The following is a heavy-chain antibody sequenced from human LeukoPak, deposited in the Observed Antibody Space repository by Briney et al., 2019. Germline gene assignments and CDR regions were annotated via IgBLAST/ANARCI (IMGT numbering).Heavy chain of an antibody. D-gene: IGHD1-26*01. CDR1: GFTFSSYW. CDR3: ASLAGGYFFDH. CDR2: INSDGSRT. Sequence: GGSLRLSCAASGFTFSSYWMHWVRQAPGKGLVWVSRINSDGSRTSYADSVKGRFTISRDNAKNTLYLQMNSLRAEDTAVYYCASLAGGYFFDHWGQGTLVTVSS. V-gene: IGHV3-74*01. J-gene: IGHJ4*02.